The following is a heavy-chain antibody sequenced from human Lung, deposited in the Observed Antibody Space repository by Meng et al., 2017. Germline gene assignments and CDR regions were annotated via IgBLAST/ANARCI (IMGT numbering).Heavy chain of an antibody. D-gene: IGHD2-15*01. V-gene: IGHV3-21*01. CDR2: ISSSSA. J-gene: IGHJ4*02. CDR3: ARGRVVVAATPSDY. Sequence: EVQLVESGGGLVKPGGSLRLSCAASGFTFSSYSMNWVRQAPGKGLEWVSSISSSSAYADSVKGRFTISRDNAKNSLYLQMNRLRAEETAVYYCARGRVVVAATPSDYWGQGTLVTVSS. CDR1: GFTFSSYS.